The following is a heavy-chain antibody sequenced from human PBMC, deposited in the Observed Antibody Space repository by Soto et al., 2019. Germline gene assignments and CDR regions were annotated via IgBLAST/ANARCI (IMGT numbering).Heavy chain of an antibody. V-gene: IGHV3-30*03. Sequence: GGSLGLSCAASGFTFGSYAMHWVRQSPGKGLEWVAVISSDGSNKLYADSVKGRFTISRDNSKNTLYLQMNSLRAEDTAVYYCARERAVGIAVALNWFDPWGQGTLVTVSS. CDR3: ARERAVGIAVALNWFDP. J-gene: IGHJ5*02. D-gene: IGHD6-19*01. CDR1: GFTFGSYA. CDR2: ISSDGSNK.